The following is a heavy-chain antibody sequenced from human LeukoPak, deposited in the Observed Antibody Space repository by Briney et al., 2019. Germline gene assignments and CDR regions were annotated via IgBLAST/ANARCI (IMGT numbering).Heavy chain of an antibody. CDR2: ISGSGGST. Sequence: GGSLRLSCAASGFTFSSYAMSWVRQAPGKGLEWVSAISGSGGSTYYADSVRGRFTISRDNSKSTLYLQMNSLRAEDTAVYYCAKDRKGYNYWCFDYWRQGTLVTVSS. CDR3: AKDRKGYNYWCFDY. CDR1: GFTFSSYA. D-gene: IGHD3-22*01. V-gene: IGHV3-23*01. J-gene: IGHJ4*02.